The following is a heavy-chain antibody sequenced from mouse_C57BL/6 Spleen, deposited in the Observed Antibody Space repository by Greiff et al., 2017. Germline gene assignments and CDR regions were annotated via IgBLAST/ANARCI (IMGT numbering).Heavy chain of an antibody. Sequence: VQLQQSGPELVKPGASVKISCKASGYTFTDYYMNWVKQSHGKSLEWIGDINPNNGGTSYNQKFKGKATLTVDKSSSTAYMELRSLTSEDSAVYYCARSDDGYYSYYAMDYWGQGTSVTVSS. CDR3: ARSDDGYYSYYAMDY. V-gene: IGHV1-26*01. D-gene: IGHD2-3*01. CDR2: INPNNGGT. CDR1: GYTFTDYY. J-gene: IGHJ4*01.